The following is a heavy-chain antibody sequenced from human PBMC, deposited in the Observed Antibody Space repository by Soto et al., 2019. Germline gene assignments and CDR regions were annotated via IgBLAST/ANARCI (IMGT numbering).Heavy chain of an antibody. CDR3: AKRPLTAAGFDY. J-gene: IGHJ4*02. D-gene: IGHD6-13*01. CDR2: ITRSGGGT. Sequence: EVQLLESGGGLVQPGGSLRLSCAASGFTFTNYAMTWVRQAPGKGLEWVSVITRSGGGTYFVDSVKGRFTISRDNSKNTVYLRMNSLRAEDTAVYYCAKRPLTAAGFDYWGQGTLVTVSS. V-gene: IGHV3-23*01. CDR1: GFTFTNYA.